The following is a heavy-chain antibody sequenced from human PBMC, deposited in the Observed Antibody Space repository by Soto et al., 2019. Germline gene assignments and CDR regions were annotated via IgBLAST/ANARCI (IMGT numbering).Heavy chain of an antibody. CDR3: ARSDTGTRNGFDT. J-gene: IGHJ5*02. V-gene: IGHV3-33*01. CDR1: GFTFSSYG. Sequence: QVQLVESGGGVVQPGRSLRLSCAASGFTFSSYGMHWVRQAPGKGLEWVAVIWYDGSNKYYADSVKGRFTISRDNSKNRRYLQMNSLRAEDTAVYYCARSDTGTRNGFDTWGQGTLVTVSS. D-gene: IGHD4-17*01. CDR2: IWYDGSNK.